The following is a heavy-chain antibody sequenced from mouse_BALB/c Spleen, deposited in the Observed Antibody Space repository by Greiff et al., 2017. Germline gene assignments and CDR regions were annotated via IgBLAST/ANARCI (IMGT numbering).Heavy chain of an antibody. J-gene: IGHJ3*01. Sequence: EVKLMESGPSLVKPSQTLSLTCSVTGDSITSGYWNWIRKFPGNKLEYMGYISYSGSTYYNPSLKSRISITRDTSKNQYYLQLNSVTTEDTATYYCARYFDYDAAWFAYWGQGTLVTVSA. CDR2: ISYSGST. CDR1: GDSITSGY. CDR3: ARYFDYDAAWFAY. V-gene: IGHV3-8*02. D-gene: IGHD2-4*01.